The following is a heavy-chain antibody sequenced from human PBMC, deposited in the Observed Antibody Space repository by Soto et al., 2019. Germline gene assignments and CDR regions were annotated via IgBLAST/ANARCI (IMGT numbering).Heavy chain of an antibody. J-gene: IGHJ1*01. V-gene: IGHV3-7*01. CDR3: ASDQAIDYDSSGYYLNPAEYFQH. CDR1: GFTFSSYW. D-gene: IGHD3-22*01. CDR2: IKQDGSEK. Sequence: PGGSLRLSCAASGFTFSSYWMSWVRQAPGKGLEWVANIKQDGSEKYYVDSVKGRFTISRDNAKNSLYLQMNSLRAEDTAVYYCASDQAIDYDSSGYYLNPAEYFQHWGQGTLVTVSS.